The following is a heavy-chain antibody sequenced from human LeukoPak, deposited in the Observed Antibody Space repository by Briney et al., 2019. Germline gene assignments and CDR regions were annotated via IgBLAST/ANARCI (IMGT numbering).Heavy chain of an antibody. D-gene: IGHD3-10*01. CDR1: GYTFTGYY. V-gene: IGHV1-2*02. Sequence: ASVKVSCKASGYTFTGYYMHWVRQAPGQGLEWMGWINPNSGGTNYAQKFQGRVTMTRDTSISTAYMELSRLRSDDTAVYYCARASGGGITMVRGVTYYYYYYMDVWGKGTMVTVSS. CDR3: ARASGGGITMVRGVTYYYYYYMDV. CDR2: INPNSGGT. J-gene: IGHJ6*03.